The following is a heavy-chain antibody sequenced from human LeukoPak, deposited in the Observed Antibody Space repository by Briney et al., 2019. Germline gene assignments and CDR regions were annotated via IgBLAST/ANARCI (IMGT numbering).Heavy chain of an antibody. V-gene: IGHV3-48*01. J-gene: IGHJ3*02. D-gene: IGHD6-13*01. CDR3: AAAGASNGGAFDI. CDR1: GFTFSSYS. Sequence: GGSLRLSCAASGFTFSSYSMNWVRQAPGKGLEWVSYISSSSSTIYYADSVKGRFTISRDKSKNTLYLQMNSLRAEDTAVYYCAAAGASNGGAFDIWGQGTMVTVSS. CDR2: ISSSSSTI.